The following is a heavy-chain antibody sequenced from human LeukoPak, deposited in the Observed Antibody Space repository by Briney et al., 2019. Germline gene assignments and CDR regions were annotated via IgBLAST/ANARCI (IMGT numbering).Heavy chain of an antibody. J-gene: IGHJ4*02. Sequence: SETLSLTCTVSGVSATNGIYYWAWIRQPPGKGLEWIGSVHNVGSTYYNLSLRSRVTMSIDTSKNQFSLRLNSVTAADTAVYYCARHAEYNSGWHFYLDHWGQGILVTVSS. CDR1: GVSATNGIYY. CDR2: VHNVGST. D-gene: IGHD6-19*01. CDR3: ARHAEYNSGWHFYLDH. V-gene: IGHV4-39*01.